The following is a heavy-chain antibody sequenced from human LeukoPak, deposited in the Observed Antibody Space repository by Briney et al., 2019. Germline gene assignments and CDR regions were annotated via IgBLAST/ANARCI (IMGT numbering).Heavy chain of an antibody. Sequence: PSETLSLTCTVSGGSISSSSYYWRWIRQPPGKGLEWIGSIYYSGSTYYNPSLKSRVTISVDTSKNQFSLKLSSVTAADTAVYYCESIRGVTQRTIDYWGQGTLVTVSS. CDR3: ESIRGVTQRTIDY. V-gene: IGHV4-39*01. CDR2: IYYSGST. D-gene: IGHD3-10*01. J-gene: IGHJ4*02. CDR1: GGSISSSSYY.